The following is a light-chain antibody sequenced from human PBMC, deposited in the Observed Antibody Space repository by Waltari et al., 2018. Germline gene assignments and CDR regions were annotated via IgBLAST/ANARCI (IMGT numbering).Light chain of an antibody. CDR3: QKYNSAPWT. CDR1: QGISSW. Sequence: DIQMTQSPSSVSASVGDRVTITCRASQGISSWLAWYQQKPGKAPNLLISAASSLQSGVPSRFSGSGSGTDFSLTISSLQPEDVATYYCQKYNSAPWTFGQGTKVEIK. CDR2: AAS. J-gene: IGKJ1*01. V-gene: IGKV1-12*01.